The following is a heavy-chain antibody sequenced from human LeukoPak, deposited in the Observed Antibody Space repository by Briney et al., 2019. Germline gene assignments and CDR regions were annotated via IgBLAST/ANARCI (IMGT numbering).Heavy chain of an antibody. D-gene: IGHD2-15*01. CDR2: IIPILGIA. J-gene: IGHJ4*02. CDR3: ATRVGYCSGGSCYSDIRFDY. CDR1: GGTFSSYA. Sequence: SVKVSCKASGGTFSSYAISWARQAPGQGLEWMGRIIPILGIANYAQKFQGRVTITADKSTSTAYMELSSLRSEDTAVYYCATRVGYCSGGSCYSDIRFDYWGQGTLVTVSS. V-gene: IGHV1-69*04.